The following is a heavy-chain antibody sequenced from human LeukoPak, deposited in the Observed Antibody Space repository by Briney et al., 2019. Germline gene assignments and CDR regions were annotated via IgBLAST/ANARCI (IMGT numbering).Heavy chain of an antibody. V-gene: IGHV1-8*01. J-gene: IGHJ4*02. Sequence: ASVKVSCKASGYTFTGYDIDWVRQATGQGLEWMGWMNPNSGNTGYAQKFQGRVTMTEDTSTDTAYMELSSLRSEDTAVYYCATSLLRYYDSSGYVYWGQGTLVTVSS. CDR3: ATSLLRYYDSSGYVY. CDR2: MNPNSGNT. CDR1: GYTFTGYD. D-gene: IGHD3-22*01.